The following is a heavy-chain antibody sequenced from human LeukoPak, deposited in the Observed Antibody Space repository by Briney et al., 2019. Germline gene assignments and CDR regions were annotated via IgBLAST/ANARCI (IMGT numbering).Heavy chain of an antibody. CDR3: ARDSDPSTTTVVTIDY. V-gene: IGHV1-18*01. CDR2: ISAYNGNT. J-gene: IGHJ4*02. Sequence: ASVKVSCKASGYTFTSYGISWVRQAPGQGLEWMGWISAYNGNTNYAQKLQGRVTMTTDTSTSTAYMELRSLRSDDTAVYYCARDSDPSTTTVVTIDYWGQGTLVTVSS. CDR1: GYTFTSYG. D-gene: IGHD4-17*01.